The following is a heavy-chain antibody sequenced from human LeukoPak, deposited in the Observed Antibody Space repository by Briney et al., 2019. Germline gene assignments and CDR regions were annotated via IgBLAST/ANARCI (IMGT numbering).Heavy chain of an antibody. CDR1: GYTFPSYF. J-gene: IGHJ4*02. CDR2: INPTGGST. CDR3: ARTAARRFDY. V-gene: IGHV1-46*01. D-gene: IGHD6-6*01. Sequence: ASVKVSCKASGYTFPSYFMHWVRQAPGQGLEWMGIINPTGGSTTYSQKFQGRVTMTRDTSTSTVYMELSSLRSDDTAVYYCARTAARRFDYWGQGTLVTVSS.